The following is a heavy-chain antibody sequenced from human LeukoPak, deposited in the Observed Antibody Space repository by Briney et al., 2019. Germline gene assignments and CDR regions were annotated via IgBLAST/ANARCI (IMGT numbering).Heavy chain of an antibody. CDR1: GFSLRTGGVG. CDR2: IYWDDDK. CDR3: AHWGYFDWSMGFDY. Sequence: SGPTLVKPTQTLTLTCTFSGFSLRTGGVGVGWIRQPPGKALEWLALIYWDDDKRYSPSLKSRLTITKDTSKNQVVLTMTNMDPVDTATYYCAHWGYFDWSMGFDYWGQGTLVTVSS. D-gene: IGHD3-9*01. V-gene: IGHV2-5*02. J-gene: IGHJ4*02.